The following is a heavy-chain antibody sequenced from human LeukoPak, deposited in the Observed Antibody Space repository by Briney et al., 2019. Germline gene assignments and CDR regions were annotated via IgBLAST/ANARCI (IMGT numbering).Heavy chain of an antibody. CDR2: ISGDGGST. CDR3: AKHLWRDLVWFGEGYYFGY. V-gene: IGHV3-23*01. D-gene: IGHD3-10*01. Sequence: PGGSLRLSCAASGFTFSPYWMHWVRQAPGKGLECVSVISGDGGSTYYADSVKGRFTISRDNSKNTLYVKMNSLRAEDTAVYYCAKHLWRDLVWFGEGYYFGYWGQGTLVTVSS. J-gene: IGHJ4*02. CDR1: GFTFSPYW.